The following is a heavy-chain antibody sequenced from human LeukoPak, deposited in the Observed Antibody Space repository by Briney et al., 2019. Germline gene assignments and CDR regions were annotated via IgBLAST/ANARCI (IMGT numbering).Heavy chain of an antibody. CDR3: AKDAGGYYGSSGYFLGAFDI. Sequence: PGGSLRLSCAASGFTFSSYAMSWVRQAPGKGLEWVSAISGSGGSTYYADSVKGRFTISRDNSKNTLYLQMNSLRAEDTAVYYCAKDAGGYYGSSGYFLGAFDIWGQGTMVTVSS. CDR1: GFTFSSYA. J-gene: IGHJ3*02. D-gene: IGHD3-22*01. V-gene: IGHV3-23*01. CDR2: ISGSGGST.